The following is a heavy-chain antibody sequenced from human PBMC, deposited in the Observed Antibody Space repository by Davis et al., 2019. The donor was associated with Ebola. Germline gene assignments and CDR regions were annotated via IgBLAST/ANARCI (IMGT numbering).Heavy chain of an antibody. V-gene: IGHV3-23*01. Sequence: GESLKISCAASGFTFSSYAMSWVRQAPGKGLEWVSAISGSGGSTYYADSVKGRFTISRDNSKNTLYLQMNSLRSEDTAVYYCAREGAEPYYYYGMDVWGQGTTVTVSS. CDR2: ISGSGGST. CDR1: GFTFSSYA. J-gene: IGHJ6*02. CDR3: AREGAEPYYYYGMDV. D-gene: IGHD1-26*01.